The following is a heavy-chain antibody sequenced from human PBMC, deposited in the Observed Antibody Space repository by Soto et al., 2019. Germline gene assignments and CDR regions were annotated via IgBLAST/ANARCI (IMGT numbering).Heavy chain of an antibody. Sequence: ASVKVSCKASGGTFSSYAISWVRQAPGQGLEWMGGIIPIFGTANYAQKFQGRVTITADESTSTAYMELSSLRSEDTAVYYCASSAVLRFLEWLTTGPYYYYGMDVWGQGTTVTVSS. D-gene: IGHD3-3*01. CDR3: ASSAVLRFLEWLTTGPYYYYGMDV. CDR1: GGTFSSYA. V-gene: IGHV1-69*13. J-gene: IGHJ6*02. CDR2: IIPIFGTA.